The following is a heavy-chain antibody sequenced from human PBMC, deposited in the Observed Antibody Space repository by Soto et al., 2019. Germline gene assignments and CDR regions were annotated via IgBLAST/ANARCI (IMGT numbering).Heavy chain of an antibody. Sequence: QVQLVQSATEVKKPGASVKVSCKASGYTFLDFYIHWVRQAPGQGLEWMGFINPSGGGTTYAQQFQGRLTMTRDTSTSTVYMELMSLRSEDTAIYYCARDKTFSADYWGQGTLVT. CDR1: GYTFLDFY. CDR3: ARDKTFSADY. V-gene: IGHV1-46*01. CDR2: INPSGGGT. J-gene: IGHJ4*02. D-gene: IGHD3-3*02.